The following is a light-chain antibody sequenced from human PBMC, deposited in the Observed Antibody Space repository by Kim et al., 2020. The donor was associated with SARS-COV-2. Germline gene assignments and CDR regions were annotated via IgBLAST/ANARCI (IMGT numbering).Light chain of an antibody. CDR1: SSDVGGYNY. J-gene: IGLJ1*01. CDR3: CSYAGNYYV. V-gene: IGLV2-11*01. CDR2: DVS. Sequence: QSALTQPRSVSGSPGQSVTISCTGTSSDVGGYNYVSWYQQHPGKAPKLMIYDVSKRPSGVPDRFSGSKSGNTASLTISGLQAEDEADYYCCSYAGNYYVFGTGSKVNVL.